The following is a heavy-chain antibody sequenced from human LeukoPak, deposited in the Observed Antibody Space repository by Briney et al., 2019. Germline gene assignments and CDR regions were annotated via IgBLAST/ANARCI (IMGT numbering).Heavy chain of an antibody. D-gene: IGHD6-13*01. V-gene: IGHV4-4*07. J-gene: IGHJ6*02. CDR3: ARQIIAAGKNYYGMDV. Sequence: SETLSLTCTVSGGSISSYYWTWIRQPAGKGLEWIGRIYTSGSTNYNPSLKSRVTMSVDTSNNQFSLNLSSVTAADAAVYYCARQIIAAGKNYYGMDVWGQGTTVTVSS. CDR1: GGSISSYY. CDR2: IYTSGST.